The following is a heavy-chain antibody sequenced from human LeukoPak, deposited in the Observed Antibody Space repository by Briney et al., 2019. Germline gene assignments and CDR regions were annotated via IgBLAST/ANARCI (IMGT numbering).Heavy chain of an antibody. D-gene: IGHD2-2*01. CDR2: IYSGGST. CDR3: ARSRVVPAADDAFDI. V-gene: IGHV3-66*01. J-gene: IGHJ3*02. Sequence: GGSLRLSCAASGFTVSSNYMSWVRQAPGKGLEWVSVIYSGGSTYYADSVKGRFTISRDNSKNTLYLQMNSLRAEDTAVYYCARSRVVPAADDAFDIWGQGTIVTVSS. CDR1: GFTVSSNY.